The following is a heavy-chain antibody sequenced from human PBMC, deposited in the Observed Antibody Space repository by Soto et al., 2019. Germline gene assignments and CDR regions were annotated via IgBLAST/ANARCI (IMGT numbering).Heavy chain of an antibody. V-gene: IGHV3-30*03. CDR1: GFTFNSYG. Sequence: GGSLRLSCAASGFTFNSYGMHWVRQGPGNGLEWVAFISYDSTKTYYADSVKGRFTISRDNSNSALYVQMNSLTGEDTAVYYCARTRSAWSDFHYYSLDVRGQGTTVTVSS. CDR3: ARTRSAWSDFHYYSLDV. CDR2: ISYDSTKT. J-gene: IGHJ6*02. D-gene: IGHD1-26*01.